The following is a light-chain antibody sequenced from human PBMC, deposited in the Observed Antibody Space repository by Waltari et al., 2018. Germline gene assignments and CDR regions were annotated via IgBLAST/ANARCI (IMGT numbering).Light chain of an antibody. CDR3: SSYAGSNKV. CDR1: SSDVGAYNY. J-gene: IGLJ1*01. Sequence: QSALTQPPSASGSPGQSVTISCTGTSSDVGAYNYVSWYQQHPGKAPKLMIYEVSKRPSGVPDRFSGSKSGNTASLTVSGLQGEDEADYYCSSYAGSNKVFGTGTKVTVL. CDR2: EVS. V-gene: IGLV2-8*01.